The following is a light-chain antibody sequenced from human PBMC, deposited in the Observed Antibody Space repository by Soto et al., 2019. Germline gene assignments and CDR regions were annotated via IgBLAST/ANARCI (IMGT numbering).Light chain of an antibody. Sequence: HSVLTQPPSVSGAPGQRVTISCTGSSSNIGAGYDVHWYQQLPGTAPKLLIYGNSNRPSGVPDRFSGSKSGTSASLAITGLQAEDEADYYCQSHDSSLSGWVFGGGTQLTVL. CDR3: QSHDSSLSGWV. CDR1: SSNIGAGYD. J-gene: IGLJ3*02. CDR2: GNS. V-gene: IGLV1-40*01.